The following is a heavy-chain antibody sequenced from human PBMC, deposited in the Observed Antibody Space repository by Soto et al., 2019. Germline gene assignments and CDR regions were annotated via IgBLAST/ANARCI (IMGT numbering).Heavy chain of an antibody. Sequence: ASVKVSCKASGYTFTSYYMHWVRQAPGQGLEWMGIINPSGGSTSYAQKFQGRVTMTRDTSTSTVYMELSSLRSEDTAVYYCYSVLLWFGEVYWGQGTLVTVSS. J-gene: IGHJ4*02. V-gene: IGHV1-46*01. CDR1: GYTFTSYY. CDR2: INPSGGST. CDR3: YSVLLWFGEVY. D-gene: IGHD3-10*01.